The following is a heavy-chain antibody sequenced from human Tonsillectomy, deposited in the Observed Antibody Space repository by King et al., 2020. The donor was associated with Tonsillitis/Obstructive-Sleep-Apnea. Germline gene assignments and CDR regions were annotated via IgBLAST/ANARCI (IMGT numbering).Heavy chain of an antibody. D-gene: IGHD2/OR15-2a*01. CDR2: ISYDGSNK. CDR3: ASGPPNIAPHGYFGL. J-gene: IGHJ2*01. Sequence: VQLVESGGGVVQPGRSLRLSCAASGFTFSSYARHWVRQAPGKGLEWVAVISYDGSNKYYADSVKGRFTISRDNSKNTLYLQMNSLRAEDTAVYYCASGPPNIAPHGYFGLWGRGTLVTVSS. V-gene: IGHV3-30*04. CDR1: GFTFSSYA.